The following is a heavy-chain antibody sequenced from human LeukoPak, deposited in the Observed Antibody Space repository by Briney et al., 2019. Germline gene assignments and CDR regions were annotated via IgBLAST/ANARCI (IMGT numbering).Heavy chain of an antibody. V-gene: IGHV4-34*01. D-gene: IGHD2-2*01. CDR3: ARARSDYCSSTSCHYPWFDP. Sequence: SETLSLTCAVYGGSFSGYYWSWIRQPPGKGLEWIGEINHSGSTNYNPSLKSRVTISVDTSKNQFSLKLSSVTAADAAVYYCARARSDYCSSTSCHYPWFDPWGQGTLVTVSS. CDR1: GGSFSGYY. CDR2: INHSGST. J-gene: IGHJ5*02.